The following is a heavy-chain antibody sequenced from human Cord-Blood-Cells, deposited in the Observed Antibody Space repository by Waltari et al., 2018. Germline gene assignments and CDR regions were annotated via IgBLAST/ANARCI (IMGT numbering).Heavy chain of an antibody. Sequence: EVQLVESGGGLIQPGGSLRLSCAASGFTVSSNYMSWVSQAPGKGLEWVSVIYSGGSTYYADSVKGRFTISRDNSKNTLYLQMNSLRAEDTAVYYCARDRDSGSSSGYYYGMDVWGQGTTVTVSS. CDR2: IYSGGST. D-gene: IGHD1-26*01. J-gene: IGHJ6*02. CDR3: ARDRDSGSSSGYYYGMDV. V-gene: IGHV3-53*01. CDR1: GFTVSSNY.